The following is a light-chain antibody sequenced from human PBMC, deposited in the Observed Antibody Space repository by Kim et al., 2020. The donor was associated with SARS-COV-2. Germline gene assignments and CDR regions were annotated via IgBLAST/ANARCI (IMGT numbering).Light chain of an antibody. CDR1: SSNIGAGYD. V-gene: IGLV1-40*01. CDR3: QSYDSGLSGSV. J-gene: IGLJ1*01. Sequence: RVTISCTGSSSNIGAGYDVHWYQQLPGTAPKRLIDGNNNRPSGVPDRFSGSKSGTSASLAITGFQAEDEADYYCQSYDSGLSGSVFGAGTKVTVL. CDR2: GNN.